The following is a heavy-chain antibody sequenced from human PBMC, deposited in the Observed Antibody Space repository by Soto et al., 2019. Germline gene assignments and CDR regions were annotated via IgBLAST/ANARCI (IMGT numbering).Heavy chain of an antibody. Sequence: QVQLQQWGAGLLKPSETLSLTCAVYGGSFSDYYWSWIRQPPGKGLEWIGEINQSGSTNYNPSLTSRVTISVDTSKKQFSLKLTSVTAADTAVYYCARDTVTPGNGMDVWGQGTTVTVSS. CDR1: GGSFSDYY. V-gene: IGHV4-34*01. D-gene: IGHD4-17*01. CDR3: ARDTVTPGNGMDV. J-gene: IGHJ6*02. CDR2: INQSGST.